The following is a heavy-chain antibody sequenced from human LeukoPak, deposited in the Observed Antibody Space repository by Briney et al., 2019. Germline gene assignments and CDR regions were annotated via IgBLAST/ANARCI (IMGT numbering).Heavy chain of an antibody. D-gene: IGHD3-10*01. CDR2: IYYSGST. CDR1: GYSISSGYY. V-gene: IGHV4-61*01. CDR3: ARGALWFGEFYYFDY. J-gene: IGHJ4*02. Sequence: SETLSLTCTVSGYSISSGYYWGWIRQPPGKGLEWIGYIYYSGSTNYNPSLKSRVTISVDTSKNQFSLKLSSVTAADTAVYYCARGALWFGEFYYFDYWGQGTLVTVSS.